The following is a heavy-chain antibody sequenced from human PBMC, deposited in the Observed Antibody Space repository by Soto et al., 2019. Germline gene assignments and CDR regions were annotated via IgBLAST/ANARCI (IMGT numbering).Heavy chain of an antibody. J-gene: IGHJ4*02. D-gene: IGHD1-26*01. CDR2: IFWNGEK. V-gene: IGHV2-26*01. Sequence: QVTVKESGPVLVKPTETLTLTCAVSGFSPRDSKVGVSCIRQPPGKALEWLAHIFWNGEKSYSTSLERRLTISQGPSKGQVVLTMTNMDPVDTATYFCAEVRTWDGAHSYDYWGRGPLVTVSS. CDR1: GFSPRDSKVG. CDR3: AEVRTWDGAHSYDY.